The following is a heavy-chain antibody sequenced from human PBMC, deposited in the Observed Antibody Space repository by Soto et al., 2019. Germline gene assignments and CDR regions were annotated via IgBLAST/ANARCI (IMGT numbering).Heavy chain of an antibody. CDR3: AGEQPHYYYGMDV. D-gene: IGHD6-13*01. V-gene: IGHV3-66*01. Sequence: EVQLVESGGGLVQPGGSLRLSCAASGFTVSSNYMSWVRQAPGKGLEWVSVIYSGGSTYYADSVKGRFTISRDNSKNTLHLQRNSLRAEDTAVYYWAGEQPHYYYGMDVWGRGTTVTVSS. CDR1: GFTVSSNY. J-gene: IGHJ6*01. CDR2: IYSGGST.